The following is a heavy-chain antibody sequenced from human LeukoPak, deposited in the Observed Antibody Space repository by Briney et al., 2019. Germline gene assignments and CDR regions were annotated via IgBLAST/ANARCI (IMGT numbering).Heavy chain of an antibody. J-gene: IGHJ4*02. Sequence: SETLSLTCTVSGGSISSSSYYWGWIRQPPGKGLEWIGSIYYSGSTYYNPSLKSRVTISVDTSKSQFSLKLSSVTAADTAVYYCARVERWLQFGDYWGQGTLVTVSS. CDR2: IYYSGST. CDR1: GGSISSSSYY. D-gene: IGHD5-24*01. V-gene: IGHV4-39*07. CDR3: ARVERWLQFGDY.